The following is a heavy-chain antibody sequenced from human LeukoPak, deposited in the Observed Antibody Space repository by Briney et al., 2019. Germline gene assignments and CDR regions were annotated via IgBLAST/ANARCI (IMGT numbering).Heavy chain of an antibody. CDR3: ARYSSGWSTAGFDY. CDR1: GGSISSSSYY. Sequence: SETLSLTCTVSGGSISSSSYYWGWIRQPAGKGLEWIGRFYTSGSTNYNPSLQSRVTISVDTSKNQFSLRLTSVTAADTAVYYCARYSSGWSTAGFDYWGQGTLVTVSS. D-gene: IGHD6-19*01. CDR2: FYTSGST. V-gene: IGHV4-61*02. J-gene: IGHJ4*02.